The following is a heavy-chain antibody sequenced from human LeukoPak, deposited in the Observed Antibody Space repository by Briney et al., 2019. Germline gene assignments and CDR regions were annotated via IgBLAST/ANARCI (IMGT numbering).Heavy chain of an antibody. Sequence: GGSLRLSCAASGFTFSSYSMNWVSQAPGKGLEWVSSISSSSSYIYYADSVKGRFTISRDNAKNSLYLQMNSLRAEDTAVYYCARDDYGDGPPQFDYWGQGTLVTVSS. D-gene: IGHD4-17*01. CDR1: GFTFSSYS. J-gene: IGHJ4*02. V-gene: IGHV3-21*01. CDR3: ARDDYGDGPPQFDY. CDR2: ISSSSSYI.